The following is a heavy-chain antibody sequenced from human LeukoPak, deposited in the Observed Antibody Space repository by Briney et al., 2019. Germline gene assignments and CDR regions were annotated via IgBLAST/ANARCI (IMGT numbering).Heavy chain of an antibody. Sequence: GTSVKVSCKASGFTFTSSAMQWVRQARGQRLEWIGWIVVGSCNTNYAQKFQERVTITRDMSTSTAYIELSSLRSEDTAVYYCAADNPLSVLRFYHWGQGTLVTVSS. CDR1: GFTFTSSA. D-gene: IGHD3-3*01. J-gene: IGHJ4*02. V-gene: IGHV1-58*02. CDR3: AADNPLSVLRFYH. CDR2: IVVGSCNT.